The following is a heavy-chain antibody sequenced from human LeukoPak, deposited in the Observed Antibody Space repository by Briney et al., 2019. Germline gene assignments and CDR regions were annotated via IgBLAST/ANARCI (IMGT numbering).Heavy chain of an antibody. CDR3: AREGMGYFDS. V-gene: IGHV3-33*01. CDR1: GFTFNNYG. J-gene: IGHJ4*02. Sequence: GGSLRLSCAASGFTFNNYGMHWVRQAPGRGLEWVALLWYDGTNENYADSVKGRFTIYRDNSKNTVYLQMNSLRVEDTAVYYCAREGMGYFDSWGQGTLVTVSS. D-gene: IGHD5-24*01. CDR2: LWYDGTNE.